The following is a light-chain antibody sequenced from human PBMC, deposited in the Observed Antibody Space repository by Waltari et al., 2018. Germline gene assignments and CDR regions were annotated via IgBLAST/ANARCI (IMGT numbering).Light chain of an antibody. J-gene: IGLJ1*01. V-gene: IGLV2-8*01. CDR1: SSDVGGYNY. CDR3: SSYAGSNNGHYV. Sequence: QSALTQPPSASGSPGQSVPISCTGTSSDVGGYNYVSWYQQHPGKAPKLLIYEVSKRPSGVPDRFSGSKSGNTASLAVSGLQAEDEADYYCSSYAGSNNGHYVFGTGTKVTVL. CDR2: EVS.